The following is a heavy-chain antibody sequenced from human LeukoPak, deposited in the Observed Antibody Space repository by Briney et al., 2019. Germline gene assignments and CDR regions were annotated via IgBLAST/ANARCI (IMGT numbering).Heavy chain of an antibody. CDR2: IYPGDSDT. J-gene: IGHJ6*02. Sequence: GESLKISCKGSGYSFTSYWIGWVRQMPGKGLEWMGIIYPGDSDTRYSPSFQGQVTISADKSISTAYLQWSSLKASDTAMYYCARRGGALGYCSGGSCLDVWGQGTTVTVSS. V-gene: IGHV5-51*01. D-gene: IGHD2-15*01. CDR1: GYSFTSYW. CDR3: ARRGGALGYCSGGSCLDV.